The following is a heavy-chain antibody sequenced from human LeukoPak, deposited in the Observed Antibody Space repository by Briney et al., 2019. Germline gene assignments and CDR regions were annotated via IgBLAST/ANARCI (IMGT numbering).Heavy chain of an antibody. J-gene: IGHJ4*02. V-gene: IGHV3-23*01. CDR1: EFTFKNYA. Sequence: GGSLRLSCAASEFTFKNYAMSWFRQAPGKRLEWVSAISGSGTITHYADSMKGRITISRDNSKNTLYLQMNSLRAEDTAVYYCARGSGSPFYWGQGTLVTVSS. CDR3: ARGSGSPFY. CDR2: ISGSGTIT. D-gene: IGHD1-26*01.